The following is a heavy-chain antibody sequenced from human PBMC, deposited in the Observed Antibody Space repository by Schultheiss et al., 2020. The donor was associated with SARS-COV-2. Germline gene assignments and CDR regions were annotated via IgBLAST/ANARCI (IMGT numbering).Heavy chain of an antibody. CDR3: ARDRWGGSGDAFDI. CDR2: ISYDGSNK. D-gene: IGHD2-15*01. V-gene: IGHV3-30*04. Sequence: GGSLRLSCAASGFTFSGSAMHWVRQASGKGLEWVAVISYDGSNKYYADSVKGRFTISRDNSKNTLYLQMNSLRAEDTAVYYCARDRWGGSGDAFDIWGQGTTVTVSS. J-gene: IGHJ3*02. CDR1: GFTFSGSA.